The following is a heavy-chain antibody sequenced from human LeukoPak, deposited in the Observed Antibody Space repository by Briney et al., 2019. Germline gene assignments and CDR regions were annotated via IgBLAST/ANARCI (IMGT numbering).Heavy chain of an antibody. V-gene: IGHV1-18*01. D-gene: IGHD3-22*01. J-gene: IGHJ4*02. CDR3: ASLRHSSGYYHLDY. Sequence: ASVKVSCKASGYTFTSYGISWVRQAPGQGLEWMGWISAYNGNTNYAQKLQGRVTMTTDTSTSTAYMELRSLRSDDTAVYYCASLRHSSGYYHLDYWGQGALVTVSS. CDR2: ISAYNGNT. CDR1: GYTFTSYG.